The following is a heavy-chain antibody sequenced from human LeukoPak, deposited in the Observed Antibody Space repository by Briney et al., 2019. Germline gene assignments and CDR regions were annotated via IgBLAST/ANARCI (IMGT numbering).Heavy chain of an antibody. CDR3: AKHGYCSGISCFFDF. D-gene: IGHD2-2*03. V-gene: IGHV3-23*01. Sequence: GGSLRLSCAASGGTFSSYAMSWVRQAPGKGLEWVSGISGSGPYTFYTDSVKGRFTISRDSSKNTLYLQMNSLRAEDTALYYCAKHGYCSGISCFFDFWGQGTLVTVSS. CDR1: GGTFSSYA. J-gene: IGHJ4*02. CDR2: ISGSGPYT.